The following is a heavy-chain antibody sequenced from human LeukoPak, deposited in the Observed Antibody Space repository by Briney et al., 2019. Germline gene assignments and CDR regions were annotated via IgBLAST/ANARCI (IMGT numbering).Heavy chain of an antibody. J-gene: IGHJ6*02. CDR3: AREGEAGGKDV. Sequence: GGSLRLSCAASGFTFSSYEMNWVRQAPGKGLEWVSYISSSGSTIYYADSVKGRFTISRDNAKNSLYPQMNSLRAEDTAVYCCAREGEAGGKDVWGQGTTVTVSS. CDR2: ISSSGSTI. V-gene: IGHV3-48*03. CDR1: GFTFSSYE. D-gene: IGHD3-16*01.